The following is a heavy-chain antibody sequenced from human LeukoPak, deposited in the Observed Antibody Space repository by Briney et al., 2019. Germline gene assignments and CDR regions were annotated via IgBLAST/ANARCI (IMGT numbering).Heavy chain of an antibody. CDR3: ARGSDDRSHDY. J-gene: IGHJ4*02. CDR2: IYYSGST. CDR1: GGSISSYY. D-gene: IGHD1-14*01. Sequence: SETLSLTCTVSGGSISSYYWSWIRQPPGKGLEWIGYIYYSGSTNYNPSLKSRVTISVDTSKNQFSLKLSSVTAADTAVYYCARGSDDRSHDYWGQGTLVTVSS. V-gene: IGHV4-59*01.